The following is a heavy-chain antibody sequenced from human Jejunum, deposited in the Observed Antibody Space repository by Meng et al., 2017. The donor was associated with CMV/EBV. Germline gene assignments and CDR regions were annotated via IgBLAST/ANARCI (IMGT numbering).Heavy chain of an antibody. J-gene: IGHJ4*02. CDR3: ARAHSGGYALIDY. CDR2: IYSGGDT. CDR1: GFTVSSNY. V-gene: IGHV3-53*01. D-gene: IGHD3-22*01. Sequence: VQLVGSGGGFIQPGGSLGLACAASGFTVSSNYMSWVRQAPGKGLEWVSVIYSGGDTYCADSVKGRFTISRDNAKNSLYLQMNSLRAEDTAVYYCARAHSGGYALIDYWGQGTLVTVSS.